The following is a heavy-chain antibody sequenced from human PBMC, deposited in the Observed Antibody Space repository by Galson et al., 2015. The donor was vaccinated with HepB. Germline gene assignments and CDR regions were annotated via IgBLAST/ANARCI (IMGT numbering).Heavy chain of an antibody. D-gene: IGHD2-21*01. CDR3: AKDGPTFELGDRPYYFDY. V-gene: IGHV3-9*01. Sequence: SLRLSCAASGFTFDDYAMHWVRQAPGKGLEWVSGISWNSGNIGYADSVKGRFIISRDNAQNSLYLQMNSLRVEDTALYYCAKDGPTFELGDRPYYFDYWGQGILVTVSS. CDR2: ISWNSGNI. CDR1: GFTFDDYA. J-gene: IGHJ4*02.